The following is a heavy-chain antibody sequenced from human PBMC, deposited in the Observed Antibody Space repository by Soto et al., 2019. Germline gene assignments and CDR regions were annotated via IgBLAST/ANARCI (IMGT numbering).Heavy chain of an antibody. CDR1: GGTFNNHA. CDR2: IIPIFGTS. J-gene: IGHJ5*02. Sequence: QVQLVQSGAEVKKPGSSVKVSCKASGGTFNNHAINWVRQAPGQGLEWMGGIIPIFGTSNYAQKFQGRVTITADESTSTAYMELSSLRSEDTAVYYCARTRGYSYGYNWFDPWGQGTLVTVSS. D-gene: IGHD5-18*01. CDR3: ARTRGYSYGYNWFDP. V-gene: IGHV1-69*01.